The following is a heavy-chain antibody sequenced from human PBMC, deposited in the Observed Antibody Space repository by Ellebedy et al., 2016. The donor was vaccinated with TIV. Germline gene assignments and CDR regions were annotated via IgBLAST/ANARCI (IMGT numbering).Heavy chain of an antibody. V-gene: IGHV1-69*05. Sequence: SVKVSCXASGGTFSSYAISWVRQAPGQGLEWMGGIIPIFGTANYAQKLQGRVTMTTDTSTSTAYMELRSLRSDDTAVYYCARDLQSDYVAVAGNFDYWGQGTLVTVSS. CDR3: ARDLQSDYVAVAGNFDY. CDR1: GGTFSSYA. D-gene: IGHD6-19*01. J-gene: IGHJ4*02. CDR2: IIPIFGTA.